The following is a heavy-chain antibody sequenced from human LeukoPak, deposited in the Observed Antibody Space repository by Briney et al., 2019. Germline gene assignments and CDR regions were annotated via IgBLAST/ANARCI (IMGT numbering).Heavy chain of an antibody. CDR2: MNPNSGNT. CDR3: ARGGIAARPQDY. Sequence: ASVKVSCKASGGTFSTYAINWVRQATGQGLEWMGWMNPNSGNTGYAQKFQGRVTMTRNTSISTAYMELSSLRSEDTAVYYCARGGIAARPQDYWGQGTLVTVSS. J-gene: IGHJ4*02. V-gene: IGHV1-8*02. D-gene: IGHD6-6*01. CDR1: GGTFSTYA.